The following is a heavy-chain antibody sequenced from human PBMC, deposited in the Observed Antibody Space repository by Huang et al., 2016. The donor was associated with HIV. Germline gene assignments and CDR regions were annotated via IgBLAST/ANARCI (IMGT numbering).Heavy chain of an antibody. CDR3: ARRAASGWQQEYFHL. D-gene: IGHD6-19*01. V-gene: IGHV2-5*01. CDR1: GFSLSTSGVG. J-gene: IGHJ1*01. CDR2: IHWNNYK. Sequence: QITLKESGPTLVKPTQTLTLTCTFSGFSLSTSGVGVGWIRQPPGKALEWLALIHWNNYKHYNSSLKSRLTITKDTSKNQVVLTMANVDPLDTATYYCARRAASGWQQEYFHLWGQGTLVTVSS.